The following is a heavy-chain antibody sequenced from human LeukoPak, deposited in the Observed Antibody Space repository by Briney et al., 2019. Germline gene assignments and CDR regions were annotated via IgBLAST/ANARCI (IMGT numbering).Heavy chain of an antibody. J-gene: IGHJ2*01. CDR1: GYTFTSYY. CDR3: ARDWGGYSGYDPLWYFDL. V-gene: IGHV1-46*01. Sequence: ASVKVSCKASGYTFTSYYMHWVRQAPGQGLEWMGIINPSGGSTSYAQKFQGRVTMTRDTSTSTVYMELSSLRSEDTAVDYCARDWGGYSGYDPLWYFDLWGRGTLVTVSS. D-gene: IGHD5-12*01. CDR2: INPSGGST.